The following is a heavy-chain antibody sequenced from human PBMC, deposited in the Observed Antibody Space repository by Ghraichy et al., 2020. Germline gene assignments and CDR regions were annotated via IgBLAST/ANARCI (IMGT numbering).Heavy chain of an antibody. D-gene: IGHD2-2*01. V-gene: IGHV1-2*06. Sequence: ASVKVSCKASGYTFTGYYMHWVRQAPGQGLEWMGRINPNSGGTNYAQKFQDRVTMTRDTSISTAYMELSRLRSDDTAVYYCASEIVPAALYYYGMDVWGQGTTVTVSS. J-gene: IGHJ6*02. CDR2: INPNSGGT. CDR1: GYTFTGYY. CDR3: ASEIVPAALYYYGMDV.